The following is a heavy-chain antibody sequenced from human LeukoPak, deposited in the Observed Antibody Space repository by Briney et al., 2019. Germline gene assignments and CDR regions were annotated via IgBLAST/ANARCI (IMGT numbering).Heavy chain of an antibody. CDR2: ISSDGSRK. V-gene: IGHV3-30-3*02. CDR1: GFTFSSYV. D-gene: IGHD1-14*01. CDR3: AKLTQPSAANQDY. J-gene: IGHJ4*02. Sequence: GGSLRLSCAASGFTFSSYVMYWVRQAPGKGLEWVALISSDGSRKYYADSVKGRFTISRDNSKNTLYLQMNSLRAEDTAVYYCAKLTQPSAANQDYWGQGTLVTVSS.